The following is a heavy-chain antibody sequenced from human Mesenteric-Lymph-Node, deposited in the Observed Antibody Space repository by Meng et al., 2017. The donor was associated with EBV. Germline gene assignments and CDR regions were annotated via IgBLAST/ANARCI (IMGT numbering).Heavy chain of an antibody. J-gene: IGHJ4*02. CDR3: TRDLDIVVVPTASDFDS. CDR1: GYTFTGYG. CDR2: ISAYNGNT. D-gene: IGHD2-2*01. Sequence: QVHLGKSGGEVKKPGASVKVSCKASGYTFTGYGISWVRQAPGQGLEWMGWISAYNGNTKFAQKVQGRITMTTDTSTTTAYMELRSLRSDDAAVYYCTRDLDIVVVPTASDFDSWGQGTLVTVSS. V-gene: IGHV1-18*04.